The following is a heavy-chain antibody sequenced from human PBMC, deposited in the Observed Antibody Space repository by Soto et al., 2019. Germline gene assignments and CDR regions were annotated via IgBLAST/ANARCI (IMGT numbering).Heavy chain of an antibody. CDR1: GFSLSTSGVG. J-gene: IGHJ6*02. CDR3: AQTTVTIRGFYYYYYGMDV. CDR2: IYWDDDK. D-gene: IGHD4-17*01. V-gene: IGHV2-5*02. Sequence: QITLKESGPPLVKPTQTLTLTCTFSGFSLSTSGVGVGWIRQPPGKALEWLALIYWDDDKRYSPSLKSRLTITKDPSKNQVVLTMTNMDPVDTATYYCAQTTVTIRGFYYYYYGMDVWGQGTTVTVSS.